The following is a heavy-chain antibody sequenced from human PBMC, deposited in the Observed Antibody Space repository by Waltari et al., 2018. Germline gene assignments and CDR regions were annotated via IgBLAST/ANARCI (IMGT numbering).Heavy chain of an antibody. D-gene: IGHD6-19*01. CDR2: ISYSGST. J-gene: IGHJ6*03. Sequence: QVQLQESGPGLVKPSETLSLTCTVSGGSISSSYWSWIRQPPGKGLEWIGYISYSGSTNYNPSLKIRVTISVDTSKNQFSLKLSSVTAADTAVYYCARDRQWLAQNYYYYYMDVWGKGTTVTVSS. CDR3: ARDRQWLAQNYYYYYMDV. V-gene: IGHV4-59*01. CDR1: GGSISSSY.